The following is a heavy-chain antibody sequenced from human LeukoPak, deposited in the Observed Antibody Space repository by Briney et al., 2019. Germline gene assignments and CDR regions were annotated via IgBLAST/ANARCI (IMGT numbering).Heavy chain of an antibody. J-gene: IGHJ1*01. Sequence: TSETLSLTCAVSGGSISSSNWWSWVRQPPGQGLGWIGEIYHSGSTNYNPSLKSRVTISVDKSKNQFSLKLSSVTAADTAVYYCARGRSSGWYGGGEYSQHWGQGTLVTVSS. V-gene: IGHV4-4*02. CDR1: GGSISSSNW. D-gene: IGHD6-19*01. CDR2: IYHSGST. CDR3: ARGRSSGWYGGGEYSQH.